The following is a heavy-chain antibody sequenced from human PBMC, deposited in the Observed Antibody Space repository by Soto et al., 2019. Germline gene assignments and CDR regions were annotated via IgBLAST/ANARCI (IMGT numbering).Heavy chain of an antibody. CDR2: IWYDGSNK. D-gene: IGHD2-2*01. Sequence: QVQLVESGGGVVQPGRSLRLSCAASGFTFSSYGMHWVRQAPGKGLEWVAVIWYDGSNKYYADSVKGRFTISRDNSKNSLYRQMNSLRAEDTAVYYCARDIVVVPAAMPADYYYYGMDVWGQGTKVTVSS. CDR1: GFTFSSYG. J-gene: IGHJ6*02. CDR3: ARDIVVVPAAMPADYYYYGMDV. V-gene: IGHV3-33*01.